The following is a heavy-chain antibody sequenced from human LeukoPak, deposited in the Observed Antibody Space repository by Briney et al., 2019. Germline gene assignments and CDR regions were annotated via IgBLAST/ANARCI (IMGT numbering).Heavy chain of an antibody. V-gene: IGHV3-30-3*01. J-gene: IGHJ4*02. CDR3: ARAIVFTSSFDY. D-gene: IGHD1-26*01. CDR1: GFTFSSYA. Sequence: GGSLRLSCAASGFTFSSYAIHWVRQAPGKGLEWVAVISYDGSNKYYADSVKGRFTISRDNSKNTLYLQMNSLRAEDTAVYYCARAIVFTSSFDYWGQGTLVTVSS. CDR2: ISYDGSNK.